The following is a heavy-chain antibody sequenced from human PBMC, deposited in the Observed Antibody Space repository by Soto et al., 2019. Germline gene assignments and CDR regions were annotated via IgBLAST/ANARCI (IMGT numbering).Heavy chain of an antibody. CDR1: GFTFSNAW. Sequence: EGQLVESGGGLAQPGGSLRLSCAASGFTFSNAWMSWVRQAPGKGLEWVGRIKSKTDGGTTDYAAPVKGRFTISRDDSKNTLYLQMNSLKTEDTAVYYCTTDRDSSSWYFVDYWGQGTLVTVSS. CDR3: TTDRDSSSWYFVDY. V-gene: IGHV3-15*01. J-gene: IGHJ4*02. CDR2: IKSKTDGGTT. D-gene: IGHD6-13*01.